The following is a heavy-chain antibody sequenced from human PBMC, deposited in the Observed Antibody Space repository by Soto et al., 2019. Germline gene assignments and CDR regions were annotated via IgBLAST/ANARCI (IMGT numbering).Heavy chain of an antibody. CDR3: AREFLWQRYIDY. Sequence: QVQLRQWGAGLLKPSETLSLTCAVSGGSFRGSYWSWIRQSPGKGLEWIGEINQSGSTNYHPSLMSRVTISVDTSKSQFSLKLTSVTAADTGVYYCAREFLWQRYIDYWGPGSLVTVSS. J-gene: IGHJ4*02. D-gene: IGHD5-12*01. V-gene: IGHV4-34*01. CDR2: INQSGST. CDR1: GGSFRGSY.